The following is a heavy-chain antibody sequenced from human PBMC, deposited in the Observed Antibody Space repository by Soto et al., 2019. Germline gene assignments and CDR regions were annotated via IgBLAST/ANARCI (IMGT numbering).Heavy chain of an antibody. J-gene: IGHJ6*02. D-gene: IGHD5-18*01. Sequence: QVQLVESGGGVVQPGRSLRLSCAASGFTFSSYGMHWVRQAPGKGLEWVAVIWYDGSNKYYADSVKGRFTISRDNSKNTLYLQMNSLRAEDTAVYYCARDMAQTRYSYFPPFYYYYGMDVWGQGTTVTVSS. CDR3: ARDMAQTRYSYFPPFYYYYGMDV. V-gene: IGHV3-33*01. CDR2: IWYDGSNK. CDR1: GFTFSSYG.